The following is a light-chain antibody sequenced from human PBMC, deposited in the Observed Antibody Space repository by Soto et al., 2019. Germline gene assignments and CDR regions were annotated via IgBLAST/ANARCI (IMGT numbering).Light chain of an antibody. CDR1: SSDIGRYNY. J-gene: IGLJ1*01. Sequence: QSVLTQPASVSGSPGQSITISCTGTSSDIGRYNYVSWFQQHPGKVPKLVIFEVNYRPSGVSDRFSGSKSGNTASLTITGLQAEDEADYYCTSCITANTRCVFGSWTKVTVL. CDR3: TSCITANTRCV. CDR2: EVN. V-gene: IGLV2-14*01.